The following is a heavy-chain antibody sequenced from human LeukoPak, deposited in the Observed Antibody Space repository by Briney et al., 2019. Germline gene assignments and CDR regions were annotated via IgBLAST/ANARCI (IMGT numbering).Heavy chain of an antibody. Sequence: GGSLRLSCAASVFTFSSYAMSWVRQAPGKGLEWVSRICGSGGSTSYADSVKGRFTISRDNSKNTLYLRMKSLRAEDTGVYYCAKDLSSGSRRAYWGQGTLVTVSS. CDR2: ICGSGGST. D-gene: IGHD6-19*01. CDR1: VFTFSSYA. CDR3: AKDLSSGSRRAY. J-gene: IGHJ4*02. V-gene: IGHV3-23*01.